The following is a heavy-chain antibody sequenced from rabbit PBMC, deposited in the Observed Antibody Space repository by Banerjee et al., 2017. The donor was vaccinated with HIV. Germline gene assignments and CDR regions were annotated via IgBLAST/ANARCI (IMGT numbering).Heavy chain of an antibody. CDR3: ARDLAGVIGWNFGL. D-gene: IGHD4-1*01. CDR2: IYAGNNGSP. J-gene: IGHJ6*01. CDR1: GFTLSSYW. V-gene: IGHV1S45*01. Sequence: QEQLVESGGGLVQPEGSLTLTCKASGFTLSSYWMWWVRQAPGKGLEWIGCIYAGNNGSPYYASWAKGRFTISKTSSTTVTLQMTSLTAADTATYFCARDLAGVIGWNFGLWGPGTLVTVS.